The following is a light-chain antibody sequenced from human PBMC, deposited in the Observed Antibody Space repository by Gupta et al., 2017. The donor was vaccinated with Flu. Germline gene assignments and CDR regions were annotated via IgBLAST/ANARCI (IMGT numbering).Light chain of an antibody. J-gene: IGKJ4*01. CDR2: AAS. V-gene: IGKV1-12*01. CDR3: QQGYSFPPT. Sequence: DDLLTQPSSSLLASAGERVTITCRASQGIVNWLTWYQQKPGKAPNLLIYAASRLQNGVPSRFTGSGSGTDFTLTIIRLQPEDFAIYYCQQGYSFPPTFGGGTRVEL. CDR1: QGIVNW.